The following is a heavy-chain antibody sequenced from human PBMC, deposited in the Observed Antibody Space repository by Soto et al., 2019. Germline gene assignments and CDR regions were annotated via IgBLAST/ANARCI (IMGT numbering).Heavy chain of an antibody. J-gene: IGHJ4*02. CDR2: ISGSGGST. D-gene: IGHD2-2*02. Sequence: PGGSLSLSCAASGFTFSSYAMSWVRQAPGKGLEWVSAISGSGGSTYYADSVQGRFTISRDNPKNTLYLQMNSLRAEDTAVYYCAKDRDKLLYEGWVDYGGQGTIVTASS. V-gene: IGHV3-23*01. CDR1: GFTFSSYA. CDR3: AKDRDKLLYEGWVDY.